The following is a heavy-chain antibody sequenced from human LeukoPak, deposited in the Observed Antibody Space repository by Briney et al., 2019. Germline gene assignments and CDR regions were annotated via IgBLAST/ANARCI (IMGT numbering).Heavy chain of an antibody. CDR2: IYYSGST. CDR1: GGSISSSSYY. Sequence: SETLSLTCTVSGGSISSSSYYWGWIRQPPGKGLEWIGSIYYSGSTYYNPSLKSRVTISVDTSKNQFSLKLSSVTAADTAVYYCAREGGSSVFNDLKGSRSLANWFDPWGQGTLVTVSS. CDR3: AREGGSSVFNDLKGSRSLANWFDP. J-gene: IGHJ5*02. V-gene: IGHV4-39*07. D-gene: IGHD6-6*01.